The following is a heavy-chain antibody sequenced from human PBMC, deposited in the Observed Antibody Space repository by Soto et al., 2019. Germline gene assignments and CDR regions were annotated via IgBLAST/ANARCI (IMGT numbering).Heavy chain of an antibody. CDR2: IRSKAYGGTT. D-gene: IGHD6-19*01. CDR1: GFTFGDYA. Sequence: HPGGSLRLSCTASGFTFGDYAMSWFRQAPGKGLEWVGFIRSKAYGGTTEYAASVKGRFTISRDDSKSIAYLQMNSLKTEDTAVYYCTSETYSSGWSTLYYYYYGMDVWGQGTTVTVSS. CDR3: TSETYSSGWSTLYYYYYGMDV. J-gene: IGHJ6*02. V-gene: IGHV3-49*03.